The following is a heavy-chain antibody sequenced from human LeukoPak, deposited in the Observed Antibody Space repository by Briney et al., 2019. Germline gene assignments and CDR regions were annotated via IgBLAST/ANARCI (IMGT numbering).Heavy chain of an antibody. CDR2: IYTSGST. V-gene: IGHV4-4*07. J-gene: IGHJ5*02. D-gene: IGHD6-13*01. CDR3: ASSAAAGTSGWFDP. CDR1: GDPLSGSSNYK. Sequence: PSETLSLTCTVSGDPLSGSSNYKWSWIRQPAGKGLAWIGRIYTSGSTNYNPSLKSRVTMSVDTSKNQFSLKLSSVTAADTAVYYCASSAAAGTSGWFDPWGQGTLVTVSS.